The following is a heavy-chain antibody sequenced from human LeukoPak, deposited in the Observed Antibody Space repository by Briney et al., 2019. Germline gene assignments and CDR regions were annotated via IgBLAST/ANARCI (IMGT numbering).Heavy chain of an antibody. J-gene: IGHJ4*02. CDR3: AKGYDSSGYELDY. CDR1: GFTFSSYG. Sequence: PGRSLRLSCAASGFTFSSYGMHWVRQAPGKGLEWVAVIWYDGSNKYYADSVKGRFTISRDNSKNTLYLQMNSLRAEDTAVYYCAKGYDSSGYELDYWGQGTLVTVSS. D-gene: IGHD3-22*01. CDR2: IWYDGSNK. V-gene: IGHV3-33*06.